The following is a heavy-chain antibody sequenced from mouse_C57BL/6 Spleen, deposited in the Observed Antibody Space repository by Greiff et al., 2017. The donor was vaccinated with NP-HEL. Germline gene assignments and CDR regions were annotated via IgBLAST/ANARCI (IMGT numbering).Heavy chain of an antibody. CDR2: IDPETGGT. CDR1: GYTFTDYE. D-gene: IGHD1-1*01. J-gene: IGHJ4*01. Sequence: VKLVESGAELVRPGASVTLSCKASGYTFTDYEMHWVKQTPVHGLEWIGAIDPETGGTAYNQKFKGKAILTADKSSSTAYMELRSLTSEDSAVYYCTRGSSSGDYAMDYWGQGTSVTVSS. V-gene: IGHV1-15*01. CDR3: TRGSSSGDYAMDY.